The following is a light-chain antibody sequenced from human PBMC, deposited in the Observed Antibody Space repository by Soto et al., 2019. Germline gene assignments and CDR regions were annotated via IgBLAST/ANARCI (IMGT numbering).Light chain of an antibody. V-gene: IGKV3-20*01. CDR3: QQYGGSPFT. CDR1: QSVSSY. J-gene: IGKJ3*01. Sequence: EIVLTHSPATLSLSPWEIATLSCRASQSVSSYLDWYQQKPGQAPRLLIYGASSRATGIPDRFSGSGSGTDFALTISRLETDDSAVYYCQQYGGSPFTIGPGTKVDIK. CDR2: GAS.